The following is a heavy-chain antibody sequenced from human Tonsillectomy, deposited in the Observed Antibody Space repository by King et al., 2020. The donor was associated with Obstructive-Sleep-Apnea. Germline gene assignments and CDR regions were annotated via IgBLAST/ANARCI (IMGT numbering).Heavy chain of an antibody. V-gene: IGHV3-49*03. D-gene: IGHD6-13*01. CDR1: GFTFGDYA. J-gene: IGHJ4*02. Sequence: VQLVESGGGLVQPGRSLRLSCTASGFTFGDYAMSWFRQAPGKGLEWGGFIRSKAYGGTTEYAASVKGRFTISRDDSKSIAYLQMNSLKTEDTAVYYCTRGVAAADYWGQGTLVTVSS. CDR2: IRSKAYGGTT. CDR3: TRGVAAADY.